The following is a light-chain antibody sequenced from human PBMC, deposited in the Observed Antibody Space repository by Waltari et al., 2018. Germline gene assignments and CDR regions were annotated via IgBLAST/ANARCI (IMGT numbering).Light chain of an antibody. V-gene: IGKV3-15*01. J-gene: IGKJ1*01. CDR1: QSVSSN. CDR2: GAS. Sequence: ETVMTQSPGTLSVSPGARATLSCRASQSVSSNIAWYQQKPGQAPRLLIYGASTRATGIPARFSGGGSGTEFTLTISSLQSEDFAVYYCHQFNNWPQTFGQGTKVEIK. CDR3: HQFNNWPQT.